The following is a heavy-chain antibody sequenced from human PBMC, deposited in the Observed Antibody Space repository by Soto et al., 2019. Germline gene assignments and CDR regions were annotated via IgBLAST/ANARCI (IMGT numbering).Heavy chain of an antibody. J-gene: IGHJ4*02. V-gene: IGHV3-7*01. D-gene: IGHD3-9*01. CDR1: GFTFSSYW. Sequence: PGGSLRLSCVASGFTFSSYWMSWVRQAPGGGLEWVANIKQDGTEIHYVESVKGRFTIFRDNAKKSLYLQMNSLRAEDTAVYFCARGPSYSDYSNDWFFDSWGQGALVTVSS. CDR3: ARGPSYSDYSNDWFFDS. CDR2: IKQDGTEI.